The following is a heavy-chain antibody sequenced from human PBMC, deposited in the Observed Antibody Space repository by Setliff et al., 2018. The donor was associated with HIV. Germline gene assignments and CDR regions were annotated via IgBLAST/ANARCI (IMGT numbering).Heavy chain of an antibody. J-gene: IGHJ6*03. CDR2: INPSGGST. V-gene: IGHV1-46*01. CDR3: ARDGGPTSAPYIAMVHGYYYYMDV. CDR1: GYTYTNYY. D-gene: IGHD5-18*01. Sequence: ASVMVSCKASGYTYTNYYMHWVRRAPGQGLEWMGIINPSGGSTSYAQKFQGRVTMTRDTSTRTVHMEQSSLRSEDTAVYYCARDGGPTSAPYIAMVHGYYYYMDVWGKGTTVTVSS.